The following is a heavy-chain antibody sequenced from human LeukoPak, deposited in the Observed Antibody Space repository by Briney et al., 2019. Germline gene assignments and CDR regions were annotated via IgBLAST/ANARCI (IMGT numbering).Heavy chain of an antibody. CDR1: GGTFSSYA. Sequence: SVKVSCKASGGTFSSYAISWVRQAPGQGLEWMGGIIPIFGTANYAQKFQGRVTITADESTSTAYMELSSLRSEDTAVYYCARDSGSNWGVGAFDIWGQGTMVTVSS. CDR3: ARDSGSNWGVGAFDI. CDR2: IIPIFGTA. D-gene: IGHD7-27*01. J-gene: IGHJ3*02. V-gene: IGHV1-69*01.